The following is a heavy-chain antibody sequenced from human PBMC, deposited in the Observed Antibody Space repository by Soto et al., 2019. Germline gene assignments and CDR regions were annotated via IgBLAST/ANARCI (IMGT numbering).Heavy chain of an antibody. CDR2: IYYSGST. Sequence: SETLSLTCTVSGGSISSYYWSWIRQPPGKGLEWIGYIYYSGSTNYNPSLKSRVTISVDTSKNQFSLKLSSVTAADTAVYYCARAVVVAATLYYFDYWGQGTLVTVSS. CDR1: GGSISSYY. D-gene: IGHD2-15*01. CDR3: ARAVVVAATLYYFDY. J-gene: IGHJ4*02. V-gene: IGHV4-59*01.